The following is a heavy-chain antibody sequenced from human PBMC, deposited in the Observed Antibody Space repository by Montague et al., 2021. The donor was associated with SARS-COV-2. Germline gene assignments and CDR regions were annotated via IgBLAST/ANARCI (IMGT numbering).Heavy chain of an antibody. Sequence: SLRLSCAASGFTFSSYWMTWVRQAPGKGLEWVANIKQDGSEKYYVDSVKGRFTISRDNAKNSLYLQMNSLRAEDTAVYYCASRYCSGPRCYSVTYYYFDYWGQGALVTVSS. D-gene: IGHD2-2*02. CDR3: ASRYCSGPRCYSVTYYYFDY. CDR2: IKQDGSEK. V-gene: IGHV3-7*01. CDR1: GFTFSSYW. J-gene: IGHJ4*02.